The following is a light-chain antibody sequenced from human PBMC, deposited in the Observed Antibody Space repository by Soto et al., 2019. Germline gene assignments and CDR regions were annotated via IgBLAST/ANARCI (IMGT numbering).Light chain of an antibody. CDR3: QQYGSSVTWT. V-gene: IGKV3-20*01. CDR1: QSVTSNY. J-gene: IGKJ1*01. Sequence: EVVLTQSPGTVSLSPGERATLSCRASQSVTSNYLAWYQQKPGQAPRLLIYAASSRATGIPDRFSGSGSGRYFTLSSSRHKPEDFEVYYYQQYGSSVTWTFGQGNKVDIK. CDR2: AAS.